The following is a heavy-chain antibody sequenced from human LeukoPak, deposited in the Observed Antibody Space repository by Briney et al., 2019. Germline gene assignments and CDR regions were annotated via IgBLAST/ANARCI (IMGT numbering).Heavy chain of an antibody. J-gene: IGHJ4*02. CDR2: IKHDGSEK. CDR3: ARDPYRGSGSYYNLFFDY. CDR1: GFTFSSYW. V-gene: IGHV3-7*01. D-gene: IGHD3-10*01. Sequence: PGGSLRLSCAASGFTFSSYWMSWVRQAPGKGLEWVANIKHDGSEKCYVDSVKGRFTISRDNAKNSLYLQMNSLRAEDTAVYYCARDPYRGSGSYYNLFFDYWGQGTLVTVSS.